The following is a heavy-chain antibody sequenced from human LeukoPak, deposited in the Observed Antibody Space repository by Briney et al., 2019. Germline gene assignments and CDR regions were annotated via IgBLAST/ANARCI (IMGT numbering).Heavy chain of an antibody. CDR3: ARQSSGYPYYFDY. CDR1: GSTINSGY. D-gene: IGHD5-12*01. J-gene: IGHJ4*02. CDR2: IYYSGST. Sequence: SETLSLTCTVSGSTINSGYWSWIRQPPGRGLEWIGYIYYSGSTSYNPSLNSRLTIAVDPSKNQFSLKLSSVTTADTAVYYCARQSSGYPYYFDYWGQGTLVTVSS. V-gene: IGHV4-59*01.